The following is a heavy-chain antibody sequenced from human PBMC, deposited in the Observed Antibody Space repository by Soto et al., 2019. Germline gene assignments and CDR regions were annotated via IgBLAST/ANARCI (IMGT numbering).Heavy chain of an antibody. Sequence: GGSLRLSCAASGFTVSSNYMSWVRQAPGKGLEWVSVIYSGGSTYYADSVKGRFTISRDNSKNTLYLQMNSLRAEDTAVYYCARDVITMVRGVITSGGMDVWGQGTTVTVS. V-gene: IGHV3-53*01. CDR1: GFTVSSNY. D-gene: IGHD3-10*01. CDR2: IYSGGST. J-gene: IGHJ6*02. CDR3: ARDVITMVRGVITSGGMDV.